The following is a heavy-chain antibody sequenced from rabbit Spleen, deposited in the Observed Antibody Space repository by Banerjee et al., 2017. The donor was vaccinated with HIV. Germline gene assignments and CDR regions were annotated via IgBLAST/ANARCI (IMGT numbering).Heavy chain of an antibody. V-gene: IGHV1S40*01. CDR1: GFSFSSGYD. CDR2: IYNGDGST. Sequence: QSLEESGGGLVKPGASLTLTCKASGFSFSSGYDMCWVRQAPGKGPEWIACIYNGDGSTYYASWVNGRFTISKTSSTTVTLQMASLTAADTATYFCARELYVAGLHTRYFGLWGPGTLVTVS. CDR3: ARELYVAGLHTRYFGL. D-gene: IGHD1-1*01. J-gene: IGHJ4*01.